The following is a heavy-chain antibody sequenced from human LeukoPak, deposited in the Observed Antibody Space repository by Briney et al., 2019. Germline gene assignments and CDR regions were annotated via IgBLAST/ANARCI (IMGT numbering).Heavy chain of an antibody. CDR3: AKDIGMATYYYDSSGYYEVGY. V-gene: IGHV3-30*18. Sequence: GGSLRLSCAASGFTFSSYGMHWVRQAPGKGLEWVAVISYDGSNKYYADSVKGRFTISRDNSKNTLYLQMNSLRAEDTAVYYCAKDIGMATYYYDSSGYYEVGYWGQGTLVTVSS. D-gene: IGHD3-22*01. J-gene: IGHJ4*02. CDR2: ISYDGSNK. CDR1: GFTFSSYG.